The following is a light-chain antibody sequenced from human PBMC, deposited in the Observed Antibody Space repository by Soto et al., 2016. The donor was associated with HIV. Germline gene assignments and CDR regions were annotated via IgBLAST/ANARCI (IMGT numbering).Light chain of an antibody. CDR3: QLWETSSDQVV. V-gene: IGLV3-21*03. CDR2: DDR. CDR1: NIGSRS. Sequence: SYELTQPPSVSVAPGKTATITCEGNNIGSRSVHWYQHKSGQAPVLVVYDDRTRPSGIPERFSGSNSGNTATLTISRVEAGDEADYHCQLWETSSDQVVFGGGTKLTVL. J-gene: IGLJ2*01.